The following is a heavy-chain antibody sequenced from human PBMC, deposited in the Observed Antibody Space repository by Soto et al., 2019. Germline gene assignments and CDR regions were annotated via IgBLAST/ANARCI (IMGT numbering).Heavy chain of an antibody. D-gene: IGHD3-22*01. V-gene: IGHV3-33*01. CDR3: ARWYYYDSSGLREGMDV. Sequence: GGSLRLSCAASGFTFSSYGMHWVRQAPGKGLEWVAVIWYDGSNKYYADSVKGRFTISRDNSKNTLYLQMNSLRAEDTAVYYCARWYYYDSSGLREGMDVWGQGTTVTVSS. CDR1: GFTFSSYG. CDR2: IWYDGSNK. J-gene: IGHJ6*02.